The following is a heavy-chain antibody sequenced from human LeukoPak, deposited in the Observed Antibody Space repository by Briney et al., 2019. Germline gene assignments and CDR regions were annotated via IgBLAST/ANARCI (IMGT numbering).Heavy chain of an antibody. CDR3: ARAELDRYYYDSSGYFDY. V-gene: IGHV3-30*04. CDR2: ISYDGSNK. J-gene: IGHJ4*02. Sequence: QPGSSLRLSRAASGFTFSSYAIHWVRQAPGKGLEWVAVISYDGSNKYYADSVKGRFTISRDNSKNTLYLQMNSLRAEDTAVYYCARAELDRYYYDSSGYFDYWGQGTLVTVSS. D-gene: IGHD3-22*01. CDR1: GFTFSSYA.